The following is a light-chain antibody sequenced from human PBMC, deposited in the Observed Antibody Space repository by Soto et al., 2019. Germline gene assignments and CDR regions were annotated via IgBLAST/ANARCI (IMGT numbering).Light chain of an antibody. J-gene: IGLJ2*01. V-gene: IGLV2-14*01. CDR3: SSYTSSNTLE. CDR2: DVS. CDR1: SSDVGGYNF. Sequence: QSALTQPASVSGSPGQSITISCTGTSSDVGGYNFVCWFQQHPGKAPKLMIYDVSNRPSGVSNRFSGSKSGNTASLTISGLQAEDEADYSCSSYTSSNTLEFGGGTKLTVL.